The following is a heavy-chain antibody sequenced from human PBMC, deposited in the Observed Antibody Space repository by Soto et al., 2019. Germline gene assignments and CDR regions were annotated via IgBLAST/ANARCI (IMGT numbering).Heavy chain of an antibody. CDR3: ARQIRYSRGWPPSYSNRLAV. V-gene: IGHV4-39*01. CDR2: IYYSGST. CDR1: DGSISSSSYY. D-gene: IGHD6-19*01. Sequence: SKTLSLTCTVSDGSISSSSYYWGGIRQPPGKGLEWIGSIYYSGSTYYNPSLKSRVTISVDTSKNQFSLKLSSVTAADTAVYYCARQIRYSRGWPPSYSNRLAVWAHGPTLS. J-gene: IGHJ6*02.